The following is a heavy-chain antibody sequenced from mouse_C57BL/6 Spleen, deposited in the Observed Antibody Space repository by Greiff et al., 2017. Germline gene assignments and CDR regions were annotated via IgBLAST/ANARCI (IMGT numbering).Heavy chain of an antibody. J-gene: IGHJ1*03. CDR2: IYPGGGYT. D-gene: IGHD1-1*01. Sequence: QVQLQQSGAELVRPGTSVKMSCKASGYTFTNYWIGWAKQRPGHGLEWIGDIYPGGGYTNYTEKFKGKATLTADNSSSTAYMQFSSLTSEDSAIYYCARGNYGSSWYFDVWGTGTTVTVSS. CDR3: ARGNYGSSWYFDV. V-gene: IGHV1-63*01. CDR1: GYTFTNYW.